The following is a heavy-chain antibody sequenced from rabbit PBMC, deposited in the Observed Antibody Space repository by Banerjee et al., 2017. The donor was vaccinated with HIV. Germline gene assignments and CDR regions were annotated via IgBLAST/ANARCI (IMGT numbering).Heavy chain of an antibody. J-gene: IGHJ4*01. CDR2: IYTGGSGVT. CDR3: ARSHHAGYVDYGYELYFNL. V-gene: IGHV1S40*01. Sequence: QSLEESGGDLVKPGASLTLTCKASGFSFSSSYWIYWVRQAPGKGLEWIAWIYTGGSGVTNYASWAKGRFTISKTSSTTVTLQMTSLTVADTATYFCARSHHAGYVDYGYELYFNLWGQGTLVTVS. CDR1: GFSFSSSYW. D-gene: IGHD6-1*01.